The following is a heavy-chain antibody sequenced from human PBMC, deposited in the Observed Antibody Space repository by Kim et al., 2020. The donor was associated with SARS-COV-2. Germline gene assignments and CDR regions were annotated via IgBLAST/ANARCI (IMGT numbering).Heavy chain of an antibody. CDR3: ARGDAYYYDASGYYPLLFDY. V-gene: IGHV4-34*01. CDR1: GGSFSAYY. J-gene: IGHJ4*02. Sequence: SETLSLTCAVYGGSFSAYYWSWIRQPPGRGLEWIGKINHGGSTNYNPSFKSRVTISIDTSKNQFSLRLSSVTAADSAVYYCARGDAYYYDASGYYPLLFDYWGQGTLVTVSS. D-gene: IGHD3-22*01. CDR2: INHGGST.